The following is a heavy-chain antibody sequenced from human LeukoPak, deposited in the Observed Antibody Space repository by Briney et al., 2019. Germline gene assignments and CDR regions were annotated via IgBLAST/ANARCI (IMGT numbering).Heavy chain of an antibody. CDR2: IYYRGST. J-gene: IGHJ4*02. Sequence: SETLSLTCTVSGGSISSDYWSWIRQPPGKGLEWIGYIYYRGSTNYNPSLKSRVTISVDTSKNQFSLKLSSVTAADTAVHYCARLSGYSSGHYYSDYWGQGTLVTVSS. V-gene: IGHV4-59*01. D-gene: IGHD3-22*01. CDR1: GGSISSDY. CDR3: ARLSGYSSGHYYSDY.